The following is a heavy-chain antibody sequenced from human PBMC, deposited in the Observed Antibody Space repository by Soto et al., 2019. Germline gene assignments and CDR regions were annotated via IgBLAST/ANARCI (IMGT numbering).Heavy chain of an antibody. CDR3: ARVGYSSSSWFDP. CDR2: IYHSGST. Sequence: QLQLQESGSGLVKPSQTLSLTCAVSGGSISSGGYSWSWIRQPPGKGLEWIGYIYHSGSTYYNPSLKSRVTISVARSKNQFSLKLSSVTAADTAVYYCARVGYSSSSWFDPWGQGTLVTVSS. V-gene: IGHV4-30-2*01. J-gene: IGHJ5*02. D-gene: IGHD6-13*01. CDR1: GGSISSGGYS.